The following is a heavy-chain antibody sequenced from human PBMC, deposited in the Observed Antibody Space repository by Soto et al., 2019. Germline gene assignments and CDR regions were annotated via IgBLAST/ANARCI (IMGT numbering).Heavy chain of an antibody. CDR1: GYSFTSYW. CDR2: IHPGDSDT. V-gene: IGHV5-51*01. J-gene: IGHJ4*02. D-gene: IGHD3-22*01. Sequence: PGESLKISCKGSGYSFTSYWIGWVRQMPGKGLEWMGIIHPGDSDTRYSPSFQGQVTISADKSISTAYLQWSSLKASDTAMYYCASTKPPGRYYDSSGYALGYWGQGTLVTVSS. CDR3: ASTKPPGRYYDSSGYALGY.